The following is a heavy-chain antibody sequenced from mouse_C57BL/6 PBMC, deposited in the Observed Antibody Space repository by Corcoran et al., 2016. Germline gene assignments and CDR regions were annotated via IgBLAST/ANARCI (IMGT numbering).Heavy chain of an antibody. CDR2: INPNNGGT. Sequence: EDQLQQSGPELVKSGASVKIPCKAPGYTFTEYNMDWVKQSHGKSLEWIGDINPNNGGTIYNQKCKGKATLTVDKSSSTAYMELRSLTSEDTAVYYCARLNGAMDYWGQGTSATVSS. CDR1: GYTFTEYN. V-gene: IGHV1-18*01. CDR3: ARLNGAMDY. J-gene: IGHJ4*01.